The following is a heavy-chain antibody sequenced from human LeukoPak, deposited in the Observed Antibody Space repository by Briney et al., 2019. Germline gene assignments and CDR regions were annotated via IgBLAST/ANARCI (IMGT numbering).Heavy chain of an antibody. CDR2: ISSASSSI. V-gene: IGHV3-48*04. CDR3: ARLPAYCSSTSCYYDY. J-gene: IGHJ4*02. D-gene: IGHD2-2*01. CDR1: GFTFSSYS. Sequence: GGSLRLSCAASGFTFSSYSMNWVRQAPGKGLEWVSYISSASSSIYYADSVKGRFTISRDNAKNSLFLQMDSLRAEDTAVYYCARLPAYCSSTSCYYDYWGQGTLVTVSS.